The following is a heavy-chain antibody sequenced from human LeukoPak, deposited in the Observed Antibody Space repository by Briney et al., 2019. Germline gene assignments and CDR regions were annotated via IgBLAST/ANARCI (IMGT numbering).Heavy chain of an antibody. CDR2: IKQDGSEK. CDR1: GFTFSNYW. D-gene: IGHD6-19*01. CDR3: ARDQQWLVPRYYYYGMDV. Sequence: GGSLRVSCAASGFTFSNYWMSWVRQAPGKGLEGVADIKQDGSEKYYVDSVKGRFTISRDNAENSLYLQMNSLRAEDTAVYYCARDQQWLVPRYYYYGMDVWGQGTTVTVSS. V-gene: IGHV3-7*01. J-gene: IGHJ6*02.